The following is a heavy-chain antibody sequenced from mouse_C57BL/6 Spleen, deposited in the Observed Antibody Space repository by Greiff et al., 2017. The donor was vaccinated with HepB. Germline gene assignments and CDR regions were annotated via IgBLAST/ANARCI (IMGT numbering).Heavy chain of an antibody. V-gene: IGHV1-50*01. CDR1: GYTFTSYW. J-gene: IGHJ4*01. CDR3: ARGTAQATLLNAMDD. D-gene: IGHD3-2*02. CDR2: IDPSDSYT. Sequence: QVQLQQPGAELVKPGASVKLSCKASGYTFTSYWMQWVKQRPGQGLEWIGEIDPSDSYTNYNQKFKGKATLTVDTSSSTAYMQLSSLTSEDSAVYYCARGTAQATLLNAMDDWGQGTSVTVSS.